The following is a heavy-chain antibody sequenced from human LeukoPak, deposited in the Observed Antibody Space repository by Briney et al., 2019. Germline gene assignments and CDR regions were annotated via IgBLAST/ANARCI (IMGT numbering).Heavy chain of an antibody. J-gene: IGHJ3*02. CDR1: GFTFSSYW. CDR3: ARMPRVVGAAGAYGFDI. D-gene: IGHD1-26*01. V-gene: IGHV3-74*01. CDR2: VTGDGSIT. Sequence: PGGSLRLSCAASGFTFSSYWMYWVRQAPGKGLVWVSRVTGDGSITAYADSVKGRFTISRDNAKNTLYLQMDSLRAEDTAVYYCARMPRVVGAAGAYGFDIWGQGTMVTVSS.